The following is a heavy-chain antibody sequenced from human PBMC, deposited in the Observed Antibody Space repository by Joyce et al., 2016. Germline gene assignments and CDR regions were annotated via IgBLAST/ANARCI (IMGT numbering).Heavy chain of an antibody. D-gene: IGHD5-24*01. CDR1: GFTFSTFT. CDR3: ARDGLGDDYNSFDF. CDR2: MSYDGKNQ. J-gene: IGHJ4*02. Sequence: VQLMESGGGVVQPGRSLRLSCATSGFTFSTFTLHWVRLSPGKGMEWMAAMSYDGKNQYYADSVKGSFTISRDYSNSVVYLQMNSLQFDDTAIYYCARDGLGDDYNSFDFWGQGTVVTVSS. V-gene: IGHV3-30*04.